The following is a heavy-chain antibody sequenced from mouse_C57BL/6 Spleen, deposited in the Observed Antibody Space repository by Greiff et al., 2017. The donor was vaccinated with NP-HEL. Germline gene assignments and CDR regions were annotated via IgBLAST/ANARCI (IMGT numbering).Heavy chain of an antibody. CDR3: ARDQEGYYYGSSPFAY. V-gene: IGHV5-4*01. CDR2: ISDGGSYT. D-gene: IGHD1-1*01. J-gene: IGHJ3*01. Sequence: VQLKESGGGLVKPGGSLKLSCAASGFTFSSYAMSWVRQTPEKRLEWVATISDGGSYTYYPDNVKGRFTISRDNAKNNLYLQMSHLKSEDTAMYYCARDQEGYYYGSSPFAYWGQGTLVTVSA. CDR1: GFTFSSYA.